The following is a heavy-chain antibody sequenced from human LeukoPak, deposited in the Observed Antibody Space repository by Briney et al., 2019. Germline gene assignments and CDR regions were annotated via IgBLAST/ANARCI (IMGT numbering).Heavy chain of an antibody. CDR2: ISSSSSTT. CDR1: GFTFSSYS. J-gene: IGHJ3*02. D-gene: IGHD6-13*01. Sequence: PGGSLRLSCAASGFTFSSYSMNWVRQAPGKGLEWVSYISSSSSTTHYADSVKGRFTISRENAKNSLYLQMNSLRAEDTAVYYCARDRQQQLVGTSFDIWGQGTMVTVSS. V-gene: IGHV3-48*04. CDR3: ARDRQQQLVGTSFDI.